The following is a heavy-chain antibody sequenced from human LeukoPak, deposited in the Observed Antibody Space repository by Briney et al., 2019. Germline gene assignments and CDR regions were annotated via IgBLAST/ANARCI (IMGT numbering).Heavy chain of an antibody. CDR3: ARNGRVRRVVKDLFEY. J-gene: IGHJ4*02. CDR2: VSPYNGNT. D-gene: IGHD3-10*01. CDR1: GYTFTNYA. Sequence: ASVKVSCKASGYTFTNYAITWVRQAPGQGLEWMGRVSPYNGNTYYSQRFQDRVIITKDTSTGTAYMDLRDLRTDDTAMYYCARNGRVRRVVKDLFEYWGQGTLVAVSS. V-gene: IGHV1-18*01.